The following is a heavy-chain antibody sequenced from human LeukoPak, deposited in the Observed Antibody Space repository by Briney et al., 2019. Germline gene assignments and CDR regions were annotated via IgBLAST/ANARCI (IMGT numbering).Heavy chain of an antibody. CDR2: IYYSGST. Sequence: SETLSLTCTVSGGSISSYYWSWIRQPPGKGLEWIGYIYYSGSTNYNPSLKSRVTKSVDTSKNQFSLKLSSVTAADTAVYYCARRYYGALGYFDYWGQGTLVTVSS. V-gene: IGHV4-59*08. CDR1: GGSISSYY. D-gene: IGHD3-3*01. J-gene: IGHJ4*02. CDR3: ARRYYGALGYFDY.